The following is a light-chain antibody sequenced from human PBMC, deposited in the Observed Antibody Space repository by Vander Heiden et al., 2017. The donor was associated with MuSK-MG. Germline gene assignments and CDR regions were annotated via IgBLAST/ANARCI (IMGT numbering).Light chain of an antibody. CDR3: QQRDSPPYT. CDR1: QSISNY. Sequence: DIQMTQSPSPLSASVGDRVIITCRASQSISNYLNWYQQKPGKAPKILIYVASRLQSGVPSRFSGSGSGTDFTLTISRLQPEDFATYYCQQRDSPPYTFGQGTRLEIK. V-gene: IGKV1-39*01. J-gene: IGKJ2*01. CDR2: VAS.